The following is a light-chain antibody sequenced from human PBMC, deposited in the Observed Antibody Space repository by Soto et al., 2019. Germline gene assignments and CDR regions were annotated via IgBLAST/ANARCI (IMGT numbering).Light chain of an antibody. Sequence: DIQMTQSPSTLSASVGDRVTITCRASQSISSWLAWYQQKPGKAPKLLIYAASSLESGVPSRFSGSASGTEFTLTISSLQPDDFATYYCQQHNTYPLTFGGATKVDIK. V-gene: IGKV1-5*01. CDR1: QSISSW. CDR2: AAS. J-gene: IGKJ4*01. CDR3: QQHNTYPLT.